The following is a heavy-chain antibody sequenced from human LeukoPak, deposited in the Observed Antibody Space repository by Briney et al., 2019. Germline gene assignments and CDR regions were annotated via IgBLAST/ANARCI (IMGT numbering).Heavy chain of an antibody. CDR1: GFTFTSFW. D-gene: IGHD1-7*01. Sequence: PGGSLRLSCAASGFTFTSFWMHWVRQAPGQGLVWVSRIKTDGTYTNYADSVKGRFTISRDNARNTLYLQMSSLRVEDTAVYYCARVTSLTGTIFDSWGQGTLVTVSS. CDR3: ARVTSLTGTIFDS. V-gene: IGHV3-74*01. J-gene: IGHJ4*02. CDR2: IKTDGTYT.